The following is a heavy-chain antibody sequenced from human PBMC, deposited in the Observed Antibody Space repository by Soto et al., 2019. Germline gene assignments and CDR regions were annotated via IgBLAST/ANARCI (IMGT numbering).Heavy chain of an antibody. CDR1: VGSIRSYY. CDR2: VYYSGSA. J-gene: IGHJ4*02. V-gene: IGHV4-59*01. Sequence: SETLSLTCNVSVGSIRSYYWNWIRQPPGKTLEWIGDVYYSGSANYNPSLKSRVTISVDMSRNQFSLKLNSVTAADTAVYYCARGSMVRGPTPFDYWGQGTLVTVSS. CDR3: ARGSMVRGPTPFDY. D-gene: IGHD3-10*01.